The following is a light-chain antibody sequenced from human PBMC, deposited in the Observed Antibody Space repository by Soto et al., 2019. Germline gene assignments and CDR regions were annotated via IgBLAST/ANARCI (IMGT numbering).Light chain of an antibody. V-gene: IGLV3-9*01. J-gene: IGLJ3*02. CDR2: RDS. CDR3: QVWDSSTARV. CDR1: NIGSKN. Sequence: SNELTQPLSVSVALGQTARMTCGGNNIGSKNVHWYQQKPGQAPVLVIYRDSNRPSGIPERFSGSNSGNTATLTISRAQAGDEADYYCQVWDSSTARVFGGGTKVTVL.